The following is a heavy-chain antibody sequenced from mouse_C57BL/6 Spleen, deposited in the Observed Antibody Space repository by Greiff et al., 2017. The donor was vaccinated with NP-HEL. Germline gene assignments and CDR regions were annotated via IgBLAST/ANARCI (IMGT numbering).Heavy chain of an antibody. CDR1: GFTFSDYG. J-gene: IGHJ4*01. Sequence: EVQLQESGGGLVKPGGSLKLSCAASGFTFSDYGMHWVRQAPEKGLEWVAYISSGSSTTYYADTLKGRFTISRDNAKNTLFLQMTSLRSEDTAMYYCARRETMDYWGQGTSVTVSS. CDR3: ARRETMDY. CDR2: ISSGSSTT. V-gene: IGHV5-17*01.